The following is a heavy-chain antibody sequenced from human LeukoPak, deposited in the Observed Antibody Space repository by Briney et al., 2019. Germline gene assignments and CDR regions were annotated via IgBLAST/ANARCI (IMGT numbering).Heavy chain of an antibody. CDR3: ARASYSYDINGWVPFDY. V-gene: IGHV4-61*02. Sequence: SETLSLTCTVSGGSISSGSYYWSWIRQPAGKGLEWIGRIDTSGSTNYNPSLKSRVTMSADTSKKQFSLKLRSVTAADTAVYYCARASYSYDINGWVPFDYWGQGTLVTVSS. CDR2: IDTSGST. J-gene: IGHJ4*02. CDR1: GGSISSGSYY. D-gene: IGHD3-22*01.